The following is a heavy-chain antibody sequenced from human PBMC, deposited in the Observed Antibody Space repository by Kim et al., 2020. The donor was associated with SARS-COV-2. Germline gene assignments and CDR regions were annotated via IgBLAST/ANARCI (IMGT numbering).Heavy chain of an antibody. D-gene: IGHD2-2*01. CDR2: IKQDGSEK. CDR1: GFTFSSYW. CDR3: ARVSADIVVVPAAIAVYYYYYYMDV. V-gene: IGHV3-7*01. Sequence: GGSLRLSCAASGFTFSSYWMSWVRQAPGKGLEWVANIKQDGSEKYYVDSVKGRFTISRDNAKNSLYLQMNSLRAEDTAVYYCARVSADIVVVPAAIAVYYYYYYMDVWGKGTTVTVSS. J-gene: IGHJ6*03.